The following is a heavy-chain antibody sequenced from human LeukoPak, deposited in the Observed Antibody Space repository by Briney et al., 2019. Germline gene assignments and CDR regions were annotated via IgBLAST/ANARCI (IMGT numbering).Heavy chain of an antibody. CDR3: AKKGSTVTTSFAY. CDR1: GFTFSRSC. CDR2: IKQDGSER. V-gene: IGHV3-7*01. J-gene: IGHJ4*02. Sequence: GGSLRLSCTASGFTFSRSCMSWVRQAPGKGLEWVASIKQDGSERYYVDSVKGRFTISRDNANNSLYLQMNTLRAEDTAVYYCAKKGSTVTTSFAYWGQGTLVTVSS. D-gene: IGHD4-17*01.